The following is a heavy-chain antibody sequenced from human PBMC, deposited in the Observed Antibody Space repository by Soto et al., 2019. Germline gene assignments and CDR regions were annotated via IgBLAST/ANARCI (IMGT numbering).Heavy chain of an antibody. Sequence: PSETLSLTCTVSGGSISSGGYYWSWIRQHPGKGLEWIGYIYYSGSTYYNPSLKSRVTISVDTSKNQFSLKLSSVTAADTAVYYCARGLHFDWYADYWGQGTLVTVSS. CDR2: IYYSGST. CDR1: GGSISSGGYY. CDR3: ARGLHFDWYADY. J-gene: IGHJ4*02. D-gene: IGHD3-9*01. V-gene: IGHV4-31*03.